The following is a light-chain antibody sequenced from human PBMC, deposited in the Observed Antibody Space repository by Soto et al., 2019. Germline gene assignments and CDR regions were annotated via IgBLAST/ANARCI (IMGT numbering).Light chain of an antibody. Sequence: QSALTQPASVSGSPGQSITISCTGTSSDIGGYNYVSWYQQHPGKAPQLMIYDVGNRPSGVSNRFSGSKSGNTASLTISGLQAEYEADYYCSSYTSSNTEVFGGGTKLTVL. V-gene: IGLV2-14*01. CDR3: SSYTSSNTEV. CDR1: SSDIGGYNY. CDR2: DVG. J-gene: IGLJ2*01.